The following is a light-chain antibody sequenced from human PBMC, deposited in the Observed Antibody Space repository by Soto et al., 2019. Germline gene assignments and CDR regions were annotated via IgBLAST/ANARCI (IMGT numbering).Light chain of an antibody. V-gene: IGLV2-18*02. CDR2: DVS. Sequence: QSVLTQPPSVSGSPGQSVAISCSGTSRDVGSYNRVSWYQQPPGTAPKLMIYDVSNRPSGVPDRFSGSKSGNTASLTISGLQAEDEADYYCSSFTTSSTYVFGTGTKLTVL. CDR1: SRDVGSYNR. J-gene: IGLJ1*01. CDR3: SSFTTSSTYV.